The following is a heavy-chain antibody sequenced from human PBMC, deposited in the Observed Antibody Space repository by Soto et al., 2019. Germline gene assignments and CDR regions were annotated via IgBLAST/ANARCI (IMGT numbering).Heavy chain of an antibody. Sequence: GAAVKVSCKASGGTFSSYAISWVRQAPGQGLEWMGGIIPIFGTANYAQKFQGRVTITADESTSTAYMELSSLRSEDTAVYYCARAREGFLEWLSYYYYYSMDVWGQGTTVTVSS. CDR1: GGTFSSYA. D-gene: IGHD3-3*01. CDR2: IIPIFGTA. V-gene: IGHV1-69*13. J-gene: IGHJ6*02. CDR3: ARAREGFLEWLSYYYYYSMDV.